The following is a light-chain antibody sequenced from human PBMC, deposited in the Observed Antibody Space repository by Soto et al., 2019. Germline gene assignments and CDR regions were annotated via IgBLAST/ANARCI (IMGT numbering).Light chain of an antibody. J-gene: IGKJ4*01. Sequence: DIVMTQSPLSLPVTPGESASISCRSSQSLLHNNGYNYLDWYLQKPGQSPQLLFFMGSHRASGVRDTFSASGSGTDFTLKISRVEAEDVGVYYCMQTLQTPLTFGGGPKVEI. CDR1: QSLLHNNGYNY. CDR3: MQTLQTPLT. V-gene: IGKV2-28*01. CDR2: MGS.